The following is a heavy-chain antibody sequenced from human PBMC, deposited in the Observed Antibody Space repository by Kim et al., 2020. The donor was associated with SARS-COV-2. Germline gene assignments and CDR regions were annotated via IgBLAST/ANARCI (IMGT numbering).Heavy chain of an antibody. V-gene: IGHV3-9*01. Sequence: DSVKGRFTISRDNAKNSLYLQMNSLRAEDTALYYCAKDIGTMVRGVKIDYWGQGTLVTVSS. J-gene: IGHJ4*02. CDR3: AKDIGTMVRGVKIDY. D-gene: IGHD3-10*01.